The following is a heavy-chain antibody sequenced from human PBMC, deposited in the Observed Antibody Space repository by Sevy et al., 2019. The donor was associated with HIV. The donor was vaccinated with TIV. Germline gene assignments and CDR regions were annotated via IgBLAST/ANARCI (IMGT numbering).Heavy chain of an antibody. CDR2: ISRSGANI. J-gene: IGHJ4*02. D-gene: IGHD3-9*01. V-gene: IGHV3-48*03. CDR3: AKSHFDWLFLFDY. Sequence: GGSLRLSCAASGFTFETYEMNWVRQAPGQGLEWISHISRSGANIYYADSVKGRFTISRDNVKNSVSLQMNNLRAEDTAVYYCAKSHFDWLFLFDYWGQGTLVTVSS. CDR1: GFTFETYE.